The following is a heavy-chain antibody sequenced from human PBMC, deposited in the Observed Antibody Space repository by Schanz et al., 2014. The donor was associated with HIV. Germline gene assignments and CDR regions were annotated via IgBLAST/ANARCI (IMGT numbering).Heavy chain of an antibody. CDR2: ISSSSSVR. Sequence: VQLVESGGGVVQPGWSLRLSCAASGFSFSMYSMNWVRQAPGKGLEWVSKISSSSSVRHYADSVKGRFTVSRDNAKNSLSLQMNSLRAEDTAVYYCARSPSYGMDVWGQGTTVTVSS. V-gene: IGHV3-48*01. CDR1: GFSFSMYS. J-gene: IGHJ6*02. CDR3: ARSPSYGMDV.